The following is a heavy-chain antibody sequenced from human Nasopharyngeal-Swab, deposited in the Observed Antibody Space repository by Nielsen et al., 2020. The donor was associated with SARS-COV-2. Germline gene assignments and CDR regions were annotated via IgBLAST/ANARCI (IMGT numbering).Heavy chain of an antibody. Sequence: GESLKISCAASGFTFDDYGMSWVRQAPGKGLEWVSGINWNGGSTGYADSVKGRFTISRDNAKNSLYLQMNSLRAEDTALYYCAKDIGAGIDYWGQGTLVTVSS. V-gene: IGHV3-20*04. D-gene: IGHD3-3*01. CDR3: AKDIGAGIDY. CDR2: INWNGGST. J-gene: IGHJ4*02. CDR1: GFTFDDYG.